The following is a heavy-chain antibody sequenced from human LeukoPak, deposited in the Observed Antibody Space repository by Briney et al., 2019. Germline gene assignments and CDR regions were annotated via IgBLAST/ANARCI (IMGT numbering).Heavy chain of an antibody. D-gene: IGHD3-10*01. V-gene: IGHV1-18*04. CDR3: ARDDPPMSYGSGSVVFDY. J-gene: IGHJ4*02. CDR1: GYTFTSYG. Sequence: GASVKVSCKASGYTFTSYGISWVRQAPGQGLEWMGWISAYNGNTNYAQKLQGRVTMTTDTSTSTAYMELRSLRSDDTAVYYCARDDPPMSYGSGSVVFDYWGQGTLVTVSS. CDR2: ISAYNGNT.